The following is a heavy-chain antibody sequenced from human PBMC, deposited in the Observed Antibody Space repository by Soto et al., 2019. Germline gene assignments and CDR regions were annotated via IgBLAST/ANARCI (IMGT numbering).Heavy chain of an antibody. Sequence: PSQTLSLTCAISGDSVSSNSAAWNWIRQSASRGLEWLGRTYYRSKWYNDYAVSVKSRITINPDTSKNQFSLQLNSVTPEDTAVYYCVAYYDFWSGYSRPYYYGMDVWGQGTTVTVSS. D-gene: IGHD3-3*01. CDR3: VAYYDFWSGYSRPYYYGMDV. V-gene: IGHV6-1*01. CDR1: GDSVSSNSAA. CDR2: TYYRSKWYN. J-gene: IGHJ6*02.